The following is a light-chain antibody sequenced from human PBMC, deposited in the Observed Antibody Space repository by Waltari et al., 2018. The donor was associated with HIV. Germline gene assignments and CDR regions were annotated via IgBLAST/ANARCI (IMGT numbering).Light chain of an antibody. CDR1: SSTIRSNH. Sequence: QSVLTQPPSASGTPGQRVTISCSGSSSTIRSNHIHCYQQRPGPAPKLLTYRNNQRPSGVTDRCSGSKSGTSASLAISGLRSEDEADYYCAAWDDSLSVVVFGGGTKLTVL. V-gene: IGLV1-47*01. J-gene: IGLJ2*01. CDR3: AAWDDSLSVVV. CDR2: RNN.